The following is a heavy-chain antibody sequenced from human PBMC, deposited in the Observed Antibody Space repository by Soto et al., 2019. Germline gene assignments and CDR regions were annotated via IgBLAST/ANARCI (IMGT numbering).Heavy chain of an antibody. J-gene: IGHJ5*02. V-gene: IGHV5-51*01. D-gene: IGHD2-15*01. CDR3: ARHPQFCSGGSCPTWFGR. CDR1: GYSFTSYS. CDR2: IYPGDSDT. Sequence: PGESLKISCKGSGYSFTSYSIIWVRQMPWKGLEWMGIIYPGDSDTKYSPSFQGQVTISADKSISTAYLQWSSLKASDTAMYYCARHPQFCSGGSCPTWFGRWRQGIVVTVSA.